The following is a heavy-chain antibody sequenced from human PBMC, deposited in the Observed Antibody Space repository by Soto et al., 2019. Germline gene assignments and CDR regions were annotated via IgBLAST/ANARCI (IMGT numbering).Heavy chain of an antibody. D-gene: IGHD7-27*01. CDR3: VRRWGTSFDF. J-gene: IGHJ4*02. CDR2: IYYSGST. CDR1: GGSFSSYY. Sequence: SETLSLTCAVYGGSFSSYYWSWIRQPPGKGLEWIGYIYYSGSTNYNPSLKSRVTISVDTSKNQFSLKVSSVTAADTAVYYCVRRWGTSFDFWGQGTLVTVSS. V-gene: IGHV4-59*01.